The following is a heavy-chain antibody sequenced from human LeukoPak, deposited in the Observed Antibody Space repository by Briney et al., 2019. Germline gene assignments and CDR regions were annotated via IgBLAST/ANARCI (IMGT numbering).Heavy chain of an antibody. Sequence: GGSLRLSCAASGFTFGSYAMSWVRQAPGKGLEWVSAISGSGGSTYYADSVKGRFTISRDNSKNTLYLQMNSLRAEDTAVYYCAKDVVLTGYPFDYWGQGTLVTVSS. J-gene: IGHJ4*02. D-gene: IGHD3-9*01. CDR1: GFTFGSYA. CDR2: ISGSGGST. V-gene: IGHV3-23*01. CDR3: AKDVVLTGYPFDY.